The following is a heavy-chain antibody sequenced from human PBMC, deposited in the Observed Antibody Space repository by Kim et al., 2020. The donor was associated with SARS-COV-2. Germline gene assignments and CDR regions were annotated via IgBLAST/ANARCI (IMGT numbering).Heavy chain of an antibody. CDR2: IHTGSGNT. CDR1: GYAFINHA. J-gene: IGHJ5*02. Sequence: ASVKVSCKASGYAFINHAIHWVRQAPGQRFEWMGWIHTGSGNTKYSQKFQDRVIITRDTSATTAYMDLSSLRSEDTAIYYCVRDAVEYNNNWYDWLDPWGQGTLVTVS. V-gene: IGHV1-3*04. CDR3: VRDAVEYNNNWYDWLDP. D-gene: IGHD1-1*01.